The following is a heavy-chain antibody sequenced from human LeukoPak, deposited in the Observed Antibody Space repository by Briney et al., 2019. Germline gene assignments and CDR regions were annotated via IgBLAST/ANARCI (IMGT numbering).Heavy chain of an antibody. CDR3: ARFSKITWGDWGDAFDV. CDR1: GGSFSDYF. Sequence: SETLSLMCSVYGGSFSDYFWGWIRQPPGKGLEWIGEIDDGGNTNYNPSLMSRVIVAMEKSKKQFSLEMRSVTAADTAVYYCARFSKITWGDWGDAFDVWGQGATVIVSS. V-gene: IGHV4-34*01. D-gene: IGHD2-21*02. J-gene: IGHJ3*01. CDR2: IDDGGNT.